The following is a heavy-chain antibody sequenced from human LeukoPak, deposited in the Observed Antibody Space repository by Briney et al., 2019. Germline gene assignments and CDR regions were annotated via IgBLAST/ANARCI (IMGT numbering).Heavy chain of an antibody. CDR2: INSNGGST. Sequence: GGSLRLSCVASGFTFSSYAMHWVRQTPGKGLEYVSGINSNGGSTHYANSVKGRFTISRDNSKNTLYLQMNSLRAEDTAVYYCAKGGYFGTMVLDYWGQGTLVTVSS. CDR1: GFTFSSYA. D-gene: IGHD1-26*01. V-gene: IGHV3-64*01. CDR3: AKGGYFGTMVLDY. J-gene: IGHJ4*02.